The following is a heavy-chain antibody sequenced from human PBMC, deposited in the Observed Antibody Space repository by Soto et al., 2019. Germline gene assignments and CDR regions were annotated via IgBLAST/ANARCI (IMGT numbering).Heavy chain of an antibody. D-gene: IGHD3-16*02. CDR1: GFSLSNARMG. CDR2: IFSNDEK. V-gene: IGHV2-26*01. Sequence: QVTLKESGPVLVKPTETLTLTCTVSGFSLSNARMGVSWIRQPPGKALEWLAHIFSNDEKSYSTSLKSRLTISKDTSKSQVVLTMTNMDPVDTATYYCARIFQSLPWSRGWYFDLWGRGTLVTVST. CDR3: ARIFQSLPWSRGWYFDL. J-gene: IGHJ2*01.